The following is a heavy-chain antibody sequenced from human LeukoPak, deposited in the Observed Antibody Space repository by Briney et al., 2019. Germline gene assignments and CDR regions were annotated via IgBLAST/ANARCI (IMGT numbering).Heavy chain of an antibody. J-gene: IGHJ4*02. Sequence: ASVKVPCKASGYTFTNYDINWVRQATGQGLEWMGWMNPNSGNTGYAQKFQGRVSMTRNTSKSTAYMELSSLRSEDTGVYYCARGIGSTTVTTLEYYFDYWGQGTLVTVSS. CDR3: ARGIGSTTVTTLEYYFDY. CDR1: GYTFTNYD. V-gene: IGHV1-8*01. D-gene: IGHD4-17*01. CDR2: MNPNSGNT.